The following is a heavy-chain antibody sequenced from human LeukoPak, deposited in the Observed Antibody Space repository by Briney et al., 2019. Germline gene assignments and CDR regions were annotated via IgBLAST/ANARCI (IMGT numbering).Heavy chain of an antibody. CDR1: GYTFTSYA. CDR3: ARDAEDSSGYSLDY. D-gene: IGHD3-22*01. Sequence: ASVKVSCKASGYTFTSYAMHWVRQAPGQRLEWMGWINAGNGNTKYSQKFQGRVTITADKSTSTAYMELSSLRSEDTAVYYCARDAEDSSGYSLDYWGQGTLVTVSS. V-gene: IGHV1-3*01. CDR2: INAGNGNT. J-gene: IGHJ4*02.